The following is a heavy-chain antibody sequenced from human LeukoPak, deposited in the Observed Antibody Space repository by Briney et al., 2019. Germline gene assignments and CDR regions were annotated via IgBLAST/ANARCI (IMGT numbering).Heavy chain of an antibody. CDR1: GYTFTSYG. CDR2: ISAYNGNT. Sequence: GASVKVSCKASGYTFTSYGISWVRQAPGQGLEWMGRISAYNGNTNYAQKLQGRVTMTTDTSTSTAYMDLRSLRSDDTAVYYCARDGLQRLTHYYYYGMDVWGQGTTVTVSS. D-gene: IGHD4-11*01. CDR3: ARDGLQRLTHYYYYGMDV. V-gene: IGHV1-18*01. J-gene: IGHJ6*02.